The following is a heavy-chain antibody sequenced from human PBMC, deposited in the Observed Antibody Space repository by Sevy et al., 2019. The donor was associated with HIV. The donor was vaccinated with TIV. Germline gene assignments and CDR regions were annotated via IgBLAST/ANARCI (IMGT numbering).Heavy chain of an antibody. CDR3: AKDSPYTKIVTVAATRVLDN. CDR2: ISDSAGST. Sequence: WGSLRLSCAASGFAFSSFAMTWVRQTPGKGLEWVSSISDSAGSTYYAASVRGRFTISRDNSKNTLFLLMNCLRPEDTAVYYCAKDSPYTKIVTVAATRVLDNLGQGTLVTVSS. D-gene: IGHD6-19*01. CDR1: GFAFSSFA. J-gene: IGHJ4*02. V-gene: IGHV3-23*01.